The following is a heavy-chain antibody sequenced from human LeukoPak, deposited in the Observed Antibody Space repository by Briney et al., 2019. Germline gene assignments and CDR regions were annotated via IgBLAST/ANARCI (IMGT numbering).Heavy chain of an antibody. Sequence: PSETLSLTCTVSGGSISSSSYYWGWIRQPPGKGLEWIGSIYYSGSTYYNPSLKSRVTISVDTSKNQFSLKLSSVTAADTAVYYCARELVGGGFYYFDYWGQGAQVTVSS. CDR2: IYYSGST. V-gene: IGHV4-39*07. D-gene: IGHD2-8*02. J-gene: IGHJ4*02. CDR1: GGSISSSSYY. CDR3: ARELVGGGFYYFDY.